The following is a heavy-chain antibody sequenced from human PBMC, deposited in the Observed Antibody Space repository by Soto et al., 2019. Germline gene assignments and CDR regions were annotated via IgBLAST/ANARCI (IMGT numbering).Heavy chain of an antibody. CDR1: GYTFTSYG. CDR2: ISAYNDNT. D-gene: IGHD6-19*01. Sequence: QVQLVQSGAEVKKPGASVKVSCKASGYTFTSYGISWVRQAPGQGLEWMGWISAYNDNTNYAQKFQGRVTMTTDTSTSTACIERRSLGADDTAVYYWARVRRDSSGWSECRWFDPGSQGTLVTVSS. V-gene: IGHV1-18*01. CDR3: ARVRRDSSGWSECRWFDP. J-gene: IGHJ5*02.